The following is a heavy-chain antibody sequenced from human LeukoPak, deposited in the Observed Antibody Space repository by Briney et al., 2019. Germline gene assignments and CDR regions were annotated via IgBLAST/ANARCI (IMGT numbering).Heavy chain of an antibody. CDR2: TRNKANSYTT. CDR3: ARGIVVVPAKGGTLYYYYYGMDV. Sequence: GGSLRLSCAASGFTFSDHYMDWVRQAPGKGLEWVGCTRNKANSYTTEYAASVKGRFTISRDDSKNSLYLQMNSLKTEDTAVYYCARGIVVVPAKGGTLYYYYYGMDVWGQGTTVTVSS. J-gene: IGHJ6*02. D-gene: IGHD2-2*01. CDR1: GFTFSDHY. V-gene: IGHV3-72*01.